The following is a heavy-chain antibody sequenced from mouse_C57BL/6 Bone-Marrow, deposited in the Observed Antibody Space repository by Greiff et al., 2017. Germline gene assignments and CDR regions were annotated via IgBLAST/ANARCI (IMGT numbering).Heavy chain of an antibody. D-gene: IGHD1-1*01. CDR2: IYPRSGNT. CDR1: GYTFTSSG. CDR3: ARSGSSLSWFAY. J-gene: IGHJ3*01. V-gene: IGHV1-81*01. Sequence: QVQLKQSGAELARPGASVKLSCKASGYTFTSSGISWVKQRTGQGLEWIGEIYPRSGNTYYNEKFKGKAKLTADKSSSTAYMELRSLTSEDSAVYFCARSGSSLSWFAYWGQGTLVTVAA.